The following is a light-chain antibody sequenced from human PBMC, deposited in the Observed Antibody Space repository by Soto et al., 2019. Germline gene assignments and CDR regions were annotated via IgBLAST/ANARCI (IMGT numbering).Light chain of an antibody. CDR2: ENN. CDR3: RTWDNSVSAYV. J-gene: IGLJ1*01. Sequence: QSGLTQPPSVSAAPGQKVTISCSGSSSNIGDNYVSWYQQLPGTAPKLLIYENNKLPSGIPDRFSGSKSGTSATLGITGLQTGDEAEYYCRTWDNSVSAYVFGPGTKLTVL. CDR1: SSNIGDNY. V-gene: IGLV1-51*02.